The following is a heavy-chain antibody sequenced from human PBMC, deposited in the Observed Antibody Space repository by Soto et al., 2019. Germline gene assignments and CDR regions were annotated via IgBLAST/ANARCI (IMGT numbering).Heavy chain of an antibody. CDR3: AKDAGGYDILTGSSSPFDY. CDR1: GFTFSSYG. CDR2: ISYDGSNK. V-gene: IGHV3-30*18. Sequence: GGSLRLSCAASGFTFSSYGMHWVRQAPGKGLEWVAVISYDGSNKNYDESVKGRFTISRDNSKNTLYLQMNSLRAVDTAVYYCAKDAGGYDILTGSSSPFDYWGQGTLVTVSS. J-gene: IGHJ4*02. D-gene: IGHD3-9*01.